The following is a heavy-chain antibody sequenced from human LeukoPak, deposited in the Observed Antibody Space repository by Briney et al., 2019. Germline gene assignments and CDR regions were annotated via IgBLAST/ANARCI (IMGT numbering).Heavy chain of an antibody. CDR1: GGTFSGYS. V-gene: IGHV4-34*01. Sequence: PWETLTLTCAGSGGTFSGYSLSWIRQPPGKGLEWIGEIDHSGGTNYNPPLQSGVTISVDTTHNQFSLRLSSVTAADAAAYYCARGRVVVLAATVPSLKSYWYFVLWGRSPRVTVLS. J-gene: IGHJ2*01. CDR2: IDHSGGT. D-gene: IGHD2-15*01. CDR3: ARGRVVVLAATVPSLKSYWYFVL.